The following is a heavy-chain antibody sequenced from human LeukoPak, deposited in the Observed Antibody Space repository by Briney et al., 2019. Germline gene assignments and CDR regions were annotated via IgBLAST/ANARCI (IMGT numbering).Heavy chain of an antibody. V-gene: IGHV3-21*01. CDR1: GFTFSSYS. CDR3: AAVEIGYCSSTSCSRSADAFDI. J-gene: IGHJ3*02. CDR2: ISSSSSYI. Sequence: GGSLRLSCAASGFTFSSYSMNWVRQAPGKGLEWVSSISSSSSYIYYADSVKGRFTISRDNAKNSLYLQMNSPRAEDTAVYYCAAVEIGYCSSTSCSRSADAFDIWGQGTMVTVSS. D-gene: IGHD2-2*01.